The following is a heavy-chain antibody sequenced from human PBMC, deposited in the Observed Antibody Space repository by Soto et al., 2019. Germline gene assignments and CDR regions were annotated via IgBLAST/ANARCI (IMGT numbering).Heavy chain of an antibody. V-gene: IGHV3-23*01. J-gene: IGHJ6*02. CDR3: AKGEFGSGSYYYYYGMDV. CDR2: ISGSGGST. D-gene: IGHD1-26*01. CDR1: GFTFSSYA. Sequence: GGSLRLSCAASGFTFSSYAMSWVRQALGKGLEWVSAISGSGGSTYYADSVKGRFTISRDNSKNTLYLQMNSLRAEDTAVYYCAKGEFGSGSYYYYYGMDVWGQGTTVTVSS.